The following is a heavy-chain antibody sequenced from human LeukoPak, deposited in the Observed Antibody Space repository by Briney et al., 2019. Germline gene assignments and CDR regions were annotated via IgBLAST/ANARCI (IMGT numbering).Heavy chain of an antibody. J-gene: IGHJ4*02. CDR1: GFTFSSYG. V-gene: IGHV3-23*01. CDR3: AKDRGTGSYCLDY. CDR2: ISGSGGST. Sequence: GGSLRLSCAASGFTFSSYGMHWVRQAPGKGLGWVSTISGSGGSTFYADSVKGRFTISRDNSKKTLYLQMSSLRAEDTATYYCAKDRGTGSYCLDYWGQGTLVTVSS. D-gene: IGHD1-26*01.